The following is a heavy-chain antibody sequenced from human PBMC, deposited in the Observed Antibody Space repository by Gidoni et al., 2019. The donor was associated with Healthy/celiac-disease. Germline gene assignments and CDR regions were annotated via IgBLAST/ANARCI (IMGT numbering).Heavy chain of an antibody. J-gene: IGHJ6*02. CDR2: ISGSGGST. CDR1: GFTFSSYA. D-gene: IGHD4-4*01. CDR3: AKDLGITVTTIDYYYYYGMDV. V-gene: IGHV3-23*01. Sequence: EVQLLESGGGLVQPGGSLRLSCAASGFTFSSYAMSWVRQAPGKGLEWVSAISGSGGSTYYADSVKGRFTISRDNSKNTLYLQMNSLRAEDTAVYYCAKDLGITVTTIDYYYYYGMDVWGQGTTVTVSS.